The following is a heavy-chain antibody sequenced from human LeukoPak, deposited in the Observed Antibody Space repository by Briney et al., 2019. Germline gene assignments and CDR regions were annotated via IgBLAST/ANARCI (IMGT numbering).Heavy chain of an antibody. Sequence: PGGSLRLSCAASGFTFSDYYMNWIRLALGKGLEWVSSISTSSTYTNYADSVRGRFTISRDNANNSLYLQMNSLRAEDTAVYYCARAQVVPAATYYYYYGMDVWGKGTTVTVSS. CDR3: ARAQVVPAATYYYYYGMDV. J-gene: IGHJ6*04. CDR1: GFTFSDYY. D-gene: IGHD2-2*01. CDR2: ISTSSTYT. V-gene: IGHV3-11*06.